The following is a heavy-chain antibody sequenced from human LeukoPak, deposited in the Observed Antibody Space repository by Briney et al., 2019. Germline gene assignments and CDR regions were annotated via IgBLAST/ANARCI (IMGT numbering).Heavy chain of an antibody. J-gene: IGHJ4*02. D-gene: IGHD2-21*01. CDR2: ISSSYSYI. CDR1: GFTFSDYN. V-gene: IGHV3-21*01. CDR3: ARPRGCGTSRCNNFDY. Sequence: PGGSLRLSCAASGFTFSDYNMNWVRQTPGKGLEWVSSISSSYSYIYYADSVRGRFTISRDNAKTSLYLQMNSLRDEDTGVYYCARPRGCGTSRCNNFDYWGQGTLVTVSS.